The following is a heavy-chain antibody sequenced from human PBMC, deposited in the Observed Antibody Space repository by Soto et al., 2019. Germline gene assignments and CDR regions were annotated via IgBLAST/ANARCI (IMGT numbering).Heavy chain of an antibody. Sequence: GSLRLSCAASGFTFRDYYMAWVRQAPGKGLEWVSYINTRSTIVYYADSVKGRFTISRDNAKNSLYLQMNSLRADDTAVYYCVRCFLGVGDAFDIWRQGTTVTVSS. V-gene: IGHV3-11*01. D-gene: IGHD1-26*01. CDR1: GFTFRDYY. CDR3: VRCFLGVGDAFDI. CDR2: INTRSTIV. J-gene: IGHJ3*02.